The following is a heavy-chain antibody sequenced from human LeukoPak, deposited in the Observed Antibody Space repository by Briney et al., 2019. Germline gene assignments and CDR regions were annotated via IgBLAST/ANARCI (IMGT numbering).Heavy chain of an antibody. D-gene: IGHD3-22*01. J-gene: IGHJ4*02. CDR2: ISWNSGSI. Sequence: PGGSLRLSCAASGFTFDDYAMHWVRQAPGKGLEWVSGISWNSGSIGYADSVKGRFTISRDNAKNSLYLQMNSLRAEDTAVYYCARDRPYYYDSSGYFDYWGQGTLVTVSS. V-gene: IGHV3-9*01. CDR3: ARDRPYYYDSSGYFDY. CDR1: GFTFDDYA.